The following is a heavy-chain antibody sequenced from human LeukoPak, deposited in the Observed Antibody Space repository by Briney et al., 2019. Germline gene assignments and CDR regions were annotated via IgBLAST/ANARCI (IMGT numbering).Heavy chain of an antibody. CDR1: GFTFSSYE. Sequence: PGGSLRLSCAASGFTFSSYEMNWVRQAPGKGLEWVSYISSSGSTIYYADSVKGRFTISRDNAKNSLYLQMNSLRAEDTAVYYCASGDNGSYYFDYWGQGTLVTVSS. D-gene: IGHD1-26*01. J-gene: IGHJ4*02. CDR2: ISSSGSTI. V-gene: IGHV3-48*03. CDR3: ASGDNGSYYFDY.